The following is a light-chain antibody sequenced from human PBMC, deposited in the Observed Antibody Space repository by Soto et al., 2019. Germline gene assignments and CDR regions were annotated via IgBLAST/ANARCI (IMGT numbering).Light chain of an antibody. CDR2: AAS. V-gene: IGKV1-39*01. CDR3: QQSYSTPMYT. J-gene: IGKJ2*01. Sequence: DIQMTQSPSSLSASVGDRVTITCRASQSISSYLNWFQQKPGKAPKLLIYAASSLQSGVPSRFSGCGSGTDFTLTISSLQPEAFATYYCQQSYSTPMYTFGQGTKLEIK. CDR1: QSISSY.